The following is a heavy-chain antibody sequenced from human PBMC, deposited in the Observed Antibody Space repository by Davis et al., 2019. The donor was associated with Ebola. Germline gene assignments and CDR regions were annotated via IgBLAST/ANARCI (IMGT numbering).Heavy chain of an antibody. J-gene: IGHJ6*04. V-gene: IGHV1-24*01. Sequence: AASVKVSCKASGYTFTSDAINLVRQAPGQGLEWMGGFDPEDGKTIYAQKFQGRVTMTEDTSTDTAYMELSSLRSEDTAVYYCARALRSMVRGQGGGSAKLYYYYGMDVWGKGTTVTVSS. CDR1: GYTFTSDA. D-gene: IGHD3-10*01. CDR3: ARALRSMVRGQGGGSAKLYYYYGMDV. CDR2: FDPEDGKT.